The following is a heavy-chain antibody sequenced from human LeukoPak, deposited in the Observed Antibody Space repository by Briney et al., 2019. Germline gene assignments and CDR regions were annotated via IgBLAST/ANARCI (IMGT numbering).Heavy chain of an antibody. CDR3: ARGGVGDRLRN. CDR1: GGSFSGYY. D-gene: IGHD2-21*02. Sequence: PSETLSLTCAVYGGSFSGYYWSWIRQPPGKGLEWIGEINHSGSTNYNPSLKSRVTISVDTSKNQFSLKLSSVTAADTAVYYCARGGVGDRLRNWGQGTLVTVSS. J-gene: IGHJ4*02. V-gene: IGHV4-34*01. CDR2: INHSGST.